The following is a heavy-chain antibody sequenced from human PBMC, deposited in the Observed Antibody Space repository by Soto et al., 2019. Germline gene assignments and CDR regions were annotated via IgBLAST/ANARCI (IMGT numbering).Heavy chain of an antibody. CDR1: GGPISSYY. CDR3: ARGSSGWPPRLDY. D-gene: IGHD6-19*01. Sequence: QVQLQESGPGLVKPSETLSLNCTVSGGPISSYYWSWIRQSPGKGLEWIGYIYYSGSTNYNPSLKSRLTISVGTFKNQFSLELSSVTAADTAVYYCARGSSGWPPRLDYWGQGTLVTVSS. CDR2: IYYSGST. V-gene: IGHV4-59*01. J-gene: IGHJ4*02.